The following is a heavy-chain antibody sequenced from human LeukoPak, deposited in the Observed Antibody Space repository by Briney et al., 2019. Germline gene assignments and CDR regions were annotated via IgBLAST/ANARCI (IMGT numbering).Heavy chain of an antibody. CDR1: GYTFTSYD. CDR3: ARVGCSGGSCYYYFDY. CDR2: MNPNSGNT. V-gene: IGHV1-8*01. J-gene: IGHJ4*02. Sequence: ASVKVSCKASGYTFTSYDINWVRQATGQGLEWMGWMNPNSGNTGYAQKFQGRVTMTRNTSISTAYMELSSLRSEDTAVYYCARVGCSGGSCYYYFDYWGQGTLVTLSS. D-gene: IGHD2-15*01.